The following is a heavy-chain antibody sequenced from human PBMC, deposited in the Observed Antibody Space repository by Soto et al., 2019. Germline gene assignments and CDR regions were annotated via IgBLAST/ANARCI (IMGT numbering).Heavy chain of an antibody. CDR1: GYTFTGYY. V-gene: IGHV1-2*04. D-gene: IGHD3-10*01. J-gene: IGHJ4*02. CDR3: ARDLGYYGSGSYSY. CDR2: INPNSGGT. Sequence: ASVKVSCKASGYTFTGYYMHWVRQAPGQGLEWMGWINPNSGGTNYAQKFQGWVTMTRDTSISTAYMELSRLRSDDTAVYYCARDLGYYGSGSYSYWGQGTLVTVSS.